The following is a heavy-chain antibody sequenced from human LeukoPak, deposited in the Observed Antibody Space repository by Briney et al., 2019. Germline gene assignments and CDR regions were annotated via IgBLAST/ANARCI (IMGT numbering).Heavy chain of an antibody. V-gene: IGHV4-4*07. D-gene: IGHD3-10*01. CDR3: AGIWFGELDYYYMDV. Sequence: SETLSLTCTVSGGSIGTYYWSWIRQPAGKGLEWIGRIYPSGYTNYNPSLKSRVTMSVDTSKYQFSLKLSSVTAADTAVYYCAGIWFGELDYYYMDVWGKGTSVTVSS. J-gene: IGHJ6*03. CDR1: GGSIGTYY. CDR2: IYPSGYT.